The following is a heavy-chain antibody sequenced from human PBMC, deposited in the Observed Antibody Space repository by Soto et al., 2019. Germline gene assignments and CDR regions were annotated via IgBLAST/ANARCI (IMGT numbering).Heavy chain of an antibody. D-gene: IGHD6-13*01. CDR1: GYTFTSYG. J-gene: IGHJ5*02. CDR3: VRRHVSATGIDWFDP. V-gene: IGHV1-3*01. CDR2: INASNGDT. Sequence: GASVKVSCKASGYTFTSYGIHWVRQAPGQRLEWMGWINASNGDTKYSPKFQGRVTITRDTSASTAYMALSSLRSEDTAVYYCVRRHVSATGIDWFDPWGQGTLVTVSS.